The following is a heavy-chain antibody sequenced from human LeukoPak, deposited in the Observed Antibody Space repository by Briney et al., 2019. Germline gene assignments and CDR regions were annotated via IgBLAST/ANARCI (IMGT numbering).Heavy chain of an antibody. Sequence: PSETLSLTCTVSGGSISSSSYYWSWIRQPPGKGLEWIGYIYYSGSTSYNPSLKSRVTISVDTSKNQFSLKLSSVTAADTAVYYCARERSYSVYADHWFDPWGQGTLVTVSS. V-gene: IGHV4-61*01. CDR3: ARERSYSVYADHWFDP. CDR1: GGSISSSSYY. J-gene: IGHJ5*02. D-gene: IGHD1-26*01. CDR2: IYYSGST.